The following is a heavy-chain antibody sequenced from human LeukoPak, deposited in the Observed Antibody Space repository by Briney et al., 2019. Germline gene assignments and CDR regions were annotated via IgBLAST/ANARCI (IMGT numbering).Heavy chain of an antibody. V-gene: IGHV3-23*01. CDR2: ISGSGGSA. J-gene: IGHJ4*02. D-gene: IGHD3-9*01. CDR3: AQAAAGSYDILTGYYTRISDY. Sequence: PGGSLRLSCAASGFTFSSYAMSWVRQAPGRGLEWVSAISGSGGSAYYADSVKGRFTISRDNSKNTLSLQMNSLRAEDTAVYYCAQAAAGSYDILTGYYTRISDYWGQGTLVTVSS. CDR1: GFTFSSYA.